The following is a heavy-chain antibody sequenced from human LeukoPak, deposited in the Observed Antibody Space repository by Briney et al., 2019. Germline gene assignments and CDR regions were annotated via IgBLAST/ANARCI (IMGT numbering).Heavy chain of an antibody. Sequence: PGGSLRLSCAASGFMLNNYDMHWVRQAPGKGLEWVAVISYDGSNKYYADSVKGRFTISRDNSKNTLYLQMNSLRAEDTAVYYCASLRGTTAYYFDYWGQGTLVTVSS. CDR3: ASLRGTTAYYFDY. V-gene: IGHV3-30*19. D-gene: IGHD4-11*01. CDR1: GFMLNNYD. J-gene: IGHJ4*02. CDR2: ISYDGSNK.